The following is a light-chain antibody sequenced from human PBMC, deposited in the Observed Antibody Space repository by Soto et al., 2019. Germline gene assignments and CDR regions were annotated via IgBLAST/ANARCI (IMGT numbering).Light chain of an antibody. V-gene: IGKV1-39*01. Sequence: DIQMTQSPSSLSASVRDRVTIPCRASQSISSYLNWYQQKPGKAPKLLIYAAFSLQSGVPSRFSGTGSGTDFTLTISNLQPEDFATYYCQQGHSNPRTFGQGTKVDIK. CDR2: AAF. CDR3: QQGHSNPRT. J-gene: IGKJ1*01. CDR1: QSISSY.